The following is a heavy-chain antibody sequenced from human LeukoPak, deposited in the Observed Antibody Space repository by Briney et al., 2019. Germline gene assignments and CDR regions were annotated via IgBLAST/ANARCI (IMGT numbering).Heavy chain of an antibody. CDR2: LSYDGSDK. J-gene: IGHJ6*02. D-gene: IGHD3-10*01. CDR1: GFTFSSYT. V-gene: IGHV3-30*18. CDR3: AKDHRFGSGEYGMDV. Sequence: QSGGSLRLSCAASGFTFSSYTMNWVRQAPGKGLEWVAILSYDGSDKYFPHSEKGRFTISRDNSKNTLYLQMNSLRAEDTAVYYCAKDHRFGSGEYGMDVWGQGTTVTVSS.